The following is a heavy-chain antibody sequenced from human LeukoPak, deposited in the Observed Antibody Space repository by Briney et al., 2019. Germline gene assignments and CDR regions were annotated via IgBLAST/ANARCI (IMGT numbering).Heavy chain of an antibody. D-gene: IGHD4-23*01. CDR3: ARHESVAVMDV. V-gene: IGHV4-39*01. J-gene: IGHJ6*04. CDR2: INHSGST. CDR1: GGSISSSTYY. Sequence: PSETLSLTCTVSGGSISSSTYYWGWIRQPPGKGLEWIGEINHSGSTNYNPSLKSRVTISVDTSENQFSLKLSSVTAADTAVYYCARHESVAVMDVWGKGTTVTISS.